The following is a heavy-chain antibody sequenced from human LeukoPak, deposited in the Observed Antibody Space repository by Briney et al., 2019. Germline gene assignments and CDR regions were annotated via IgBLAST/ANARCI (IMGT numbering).Heavy chain of an antibody. Sequence: ASVKVSCQASGYTSSDFYLNWVRQAPGQGLEWMGWINPYTGASIYAQNFQGRVTMTWDASIGTGYVALTRLTSDDTALYYCATSTVTHTRDPWGQGTLVTVSS. D-gene: IGHD1-1*01. CDR3: ATSTVTHTRDP. V-gene: IGHV1-2*02. J-gene: IGHJ5*02. CDR1: GYTSSDFY. CDR2: INPYTGAS.